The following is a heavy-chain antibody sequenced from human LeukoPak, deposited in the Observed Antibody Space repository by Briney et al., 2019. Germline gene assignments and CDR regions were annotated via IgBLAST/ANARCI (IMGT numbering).Heavy chain of an antibody. Sequence: GESLKISCKGSGYSFTSYWISWVRHMPGKGLEWMGRIKPSDSYTKYSTSFQGHVTISAEESISTAYLQWSSLKASYTSMYYCARALGKIGTTVDCWGRGTMVSVCS. V-gene: IGHV5-10-1*01. D-gene: IGHD1-1*01. CDR1: GYSFTSYW. CDR3: ARALGKIGTTVDC. J-gene: IGHJ4*02. CDR2: IKPSDSYT.